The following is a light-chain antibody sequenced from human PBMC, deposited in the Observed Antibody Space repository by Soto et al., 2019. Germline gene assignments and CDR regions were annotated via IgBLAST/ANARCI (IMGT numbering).Light chain of an antibody. CDR1: SSNIGAGYD. V-gene: IGLV1-40*01. Sequence: QSLLTQPPSVSGAPGQKVTISCTGSSSNIGAGYDVHWYQQLPGTAPKLLIYGNTNRPSGVPDRFSGSKSGTSASLASTGLQAEDEADYYCQSYDSSLSGVVFGGGTKVTVL. J-gene: IGLJ2*01. CDR3: QSYDSSLSGVV. CDR2: GNT.